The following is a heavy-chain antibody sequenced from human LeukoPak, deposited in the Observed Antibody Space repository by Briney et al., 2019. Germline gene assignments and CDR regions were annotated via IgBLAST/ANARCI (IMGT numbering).Heavy chain of an antibody. CDR2: IYHSGST. V-gene: IGHV4-38-2*02. Sequence: PSETLSLTCTVSGYSISSGYYWGWIRQPPGKGLEWIGSIYHSGSTYYNPSLKSRVTISVDTSKNQFSLKLSSVTAADTAVYYCARGGLQQVDYWGQGTLVTVSS. CDR3: ARGGLQQVDY. D-gene: IGHD5-12*01. J-gene: IGHJ4*02. CDR1: GYSISSGYY.